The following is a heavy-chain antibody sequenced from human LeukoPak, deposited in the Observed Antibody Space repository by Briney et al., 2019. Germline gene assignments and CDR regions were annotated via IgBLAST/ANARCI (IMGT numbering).Heavy chain of an antibody. CDR2: IKSDGSNT. Sequence: GGSLRLSCAASGFTFSSYWMHWVRQAPGKGLVWVSRIKSDGSNTNYADSVKGRFTISRDNAKNTLHLQMNSLRAEDTAVYHCAGKNYVWGSYRDYWGQGTLVTVSS. J-gene: IGHJ4*02. CDR3: AGKNYVWGSYRDY. CDR1: GFTFSSYW. D-gene: IGHD3-16*02. V-gene: IGHV3-74*01.